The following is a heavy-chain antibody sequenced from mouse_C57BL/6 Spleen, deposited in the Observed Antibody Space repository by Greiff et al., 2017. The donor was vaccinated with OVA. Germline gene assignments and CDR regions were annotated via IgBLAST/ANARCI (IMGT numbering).Heavy chain of an antibody. CDR1: GYTFTSYW. J-gene: IGHJ4*01. CDR3: ARDEVITTVVAEAMDY. Sequence: QVHVKQSGAELAKPGASVKLSCKASGYTFTSYWMHWVKQRPGQGLEWIGYINPSSGYTKYNQKFKDKATLTADKSSSTAYMQLSSLTYEDSAVYYCARDEVITTVVAEAMDYWGQGTSVTVSS. D-gene: IGHD1-1*01. CDR2: INPSSGYT. V-gene: IGHV1-7*01.